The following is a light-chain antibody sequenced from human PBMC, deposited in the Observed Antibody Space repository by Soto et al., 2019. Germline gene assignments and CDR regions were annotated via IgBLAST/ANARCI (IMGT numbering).Light chain of an antibody. CDR2: AAS. CDR3: QQSYITPYT. J-gene: IGKJ2*01. V-gene: IGKV1-39*01. Sequence: IQMTQSPSSLSASVGDTVTITCRASQSISVHLNWYQQKGGKVPKLLIYAASNLYSGVPSRFSGSGAETYFAITSSSLPHEDFATYYCQQSYITPYTFGQGTRLEIK. CDR1: QSISVH.